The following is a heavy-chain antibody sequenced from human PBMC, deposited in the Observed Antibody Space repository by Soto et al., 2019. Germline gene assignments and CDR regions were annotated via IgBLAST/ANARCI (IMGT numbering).Heavy chain of an antibody. V-gene: IGHV3-23*01. CDR2: ISGSGDST. J-gene: IGHJ4*02. CDR1: GFTFSSYG. D-gene: IGHD6-13*01. CDR3: ARRGPGTYFDY. Sequence: PGGSLRLSCAASGFTFSSYGMNWVRQAPGKGLEWVSVISGSGDSTYYADSVKGRFTISRDNSKNTLYLQMNSLRTEDTAVYYCARRGPGTYFDYWGQGTLVTVSS.